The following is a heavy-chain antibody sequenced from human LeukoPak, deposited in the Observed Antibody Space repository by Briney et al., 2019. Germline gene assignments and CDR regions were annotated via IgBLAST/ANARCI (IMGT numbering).Heavy chain of an antibody. Sequence: SETLSPTCTVSGGSISSYYWSWIRQPPGKGLEWIGYIYYSGSTNYNPSLKSRVTISVDTSKNQFPLKLSSVTAADTAVYYCARDAGGRDDYWGQGTLVTVSS. V-gene: IGHV4-59*01. CDR2: IYYSGST. J-gene: IGHJ4*02. CDR3: ARDAGGRDDY. D-gene: IGHD2-15*01. CDR1: GGSISSYY.